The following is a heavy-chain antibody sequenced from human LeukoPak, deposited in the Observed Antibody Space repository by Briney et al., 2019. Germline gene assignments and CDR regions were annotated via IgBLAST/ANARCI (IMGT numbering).Heavy chain of an antibody. Sequence: GESLKISCKGSGYSFTSYWIGWVRQAPGQGLEWMGWISAYNGNTNYAQKLQCRVTMTADTSTSTAYMELRSLRSDDTAVYYCARASMIVVEDFDYWGQGTLVTVSS. CDR3: ARASMIVVEDFDY. V-gene: IGHV1-18*04. D-gene: IGHD3-22*01. CDR2: ISAYNGNT. CDR1: GYSFTSYW. J-gene: IGHJ4*02.